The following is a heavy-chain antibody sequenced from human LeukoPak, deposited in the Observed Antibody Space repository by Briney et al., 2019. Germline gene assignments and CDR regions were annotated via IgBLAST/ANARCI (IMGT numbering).Heavy chain of an antibody. CDR1: GYTFTSYG. Sequence: GASVKVSCKASGYTFTSYGISWVRQAPGQGLEWMGWISAYNGNTNYAQKLQGRVTMTTDTSTSTAYMELRSLRSDDTAVYYCARDMITMVRGVIVFDYWGQGTLVAVSS. J-gene: IGHJ4*02. CDR3: ARDMITMVRGVIVFDY. D-gene: IGHD3-10*01. V-gene: IGHV1-18*01. CDR2: ISAYNGNT.